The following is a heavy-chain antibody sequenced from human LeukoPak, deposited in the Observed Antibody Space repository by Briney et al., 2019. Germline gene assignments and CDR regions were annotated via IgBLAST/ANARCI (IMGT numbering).Heavy chain of an antibody. V-gene: IGHV3-33*01. Sequence: GGSPRLSCAASGFASSSYGMHWVRQAPGKGLEWVALIWYDGSNKYYADSVKGRFTISRDSSKNTLYLEMSSLRAEDTAVYFCARERTLYVSGSGYGMDVWGQGTTVTVSS. J-gene: IGHJ6*02. CDR3: ARERTLYVSGSGYGMDV. CDR2: IWYDGSNK. CDR1: GFASSSYG. D-gene: IGHD3-10*01.